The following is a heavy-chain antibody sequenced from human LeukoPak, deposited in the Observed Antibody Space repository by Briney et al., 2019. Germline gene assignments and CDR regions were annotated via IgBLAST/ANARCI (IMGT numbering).Heavy chain of an antibody. CDR2: IYYSGST. J-gene: IGHJ3*02. V-gene: IGHV4-59*01. Sequence: NSSETLSLTRTVSGGSISSYYWSWIRQPPGKRLEWIGYIYYSGSTSYNPSLKSRVTISVATSKNQISLKLSSVTAADTAVYYCARDLGVMVRAFDIWGQGTMVTVSS. CDR3: ARDLGVMVRAFDI. CDR1: GGSISSYY. D-gene: IGHD5-18*01.